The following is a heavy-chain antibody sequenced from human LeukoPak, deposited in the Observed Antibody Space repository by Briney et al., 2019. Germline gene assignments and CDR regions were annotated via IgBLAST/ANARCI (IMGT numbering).Heavy chain of an antibody. CDR2: IYPRDSDR. V-gene: IGHV5-51*01. J-gene: IGHJ4*02. CDR1: GYSFGTYW. D-gene: IGHD5-12*01. CDR3: ARIYSGYEKLDY. Sequence: GESLKISCKGSGYSFGTYWIAWVRQMPGKGLEWMGIIYPRDSDRRYSPSFEGQVNISADKSTNTAYLQWSSLKASDTAMCYCARIYSGYEKLDYWGQGTLVTVSS.